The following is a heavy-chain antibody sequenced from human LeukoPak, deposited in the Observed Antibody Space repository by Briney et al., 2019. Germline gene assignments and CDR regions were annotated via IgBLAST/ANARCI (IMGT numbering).Heavy chain of an antibody. D-gene: IGHD6-13*01. CDR3: ASQFSSTWYSLHFYYYMDV. CDR1: SGSISSRSHY. CDR2: IYHSGTT. Sequence: SETLSLTCSVSSGSISSRSHYWGWLRQSPEKGLEWIGSIYHSGTTYHNPSLKSRVTISVNTSRNQFSLNLSGVTAADTAVYYCASQFSSTWYSLHFYYYMDVWGKGTTVTVSS. J-gene: IGHJ6*03. V-gene: IGHV4-39*01.